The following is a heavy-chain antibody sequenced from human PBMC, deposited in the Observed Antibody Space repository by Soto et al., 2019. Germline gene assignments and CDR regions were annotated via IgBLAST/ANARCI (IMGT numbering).Heavy chain of an antibody. Sequence: GGSLRLSCAASGFPFSKAWMSWVRQVPGKGLEWVGRIKSKADGGTTDYAAPVKGRFTISSDDSSNTLYLQMNSLKTEDTAVYYCTKVWGFCSGGNCFTIDDWGQGAVVTVSS. J-gene: IGHJ4*02. CDR1: GFPFSKAW. CDR2: IKSKADGGTT. V-gene: IGHV3-15*01. D-gene: IGHD2-15*01. CDR3: TKVWGFCSGGNCFTIDD.